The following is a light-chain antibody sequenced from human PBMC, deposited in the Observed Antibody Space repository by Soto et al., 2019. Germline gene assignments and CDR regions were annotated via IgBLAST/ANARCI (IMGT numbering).Light chain of an antibody. J-gene: IGKJ1*01. CDR1: ESISIW. CDR2: AAS. V-gene: IGKV1-39*01. CDR3: QQSFSTPRT. Sequence: DIQMTQSPSTLSASVGDTVTITCRASESISIWLAWYQQKPGKAPNLLIYAASSLQSGVPSRFSGSGSRTDFTLTISSLQPGDFATYYCQQSFSTPRTFGQGTKVDIK.